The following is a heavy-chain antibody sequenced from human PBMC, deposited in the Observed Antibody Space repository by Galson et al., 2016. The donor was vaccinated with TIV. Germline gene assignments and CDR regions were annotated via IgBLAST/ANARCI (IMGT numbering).Heavy chain of an antibody. V-gene: IGHV3-66*02. CDR2: IYSDGTT. J-gene: IGHJ6*02. CDR1: GFIVSGNY. Sequence: SLRLSCAASGFIVSGNYMTWVRQAPGKGLEWVSLIYSDGTTNYADSVKGRFTISGDNSKNTVYLQMNSLRGDDTAVYYCARDRRHCGNECYLYYYYGMDVWGQGTTVTVSS. D-gene: IGHD2-21*01. CDR3: ARDRRHCGNECYLYYYYGMDV.